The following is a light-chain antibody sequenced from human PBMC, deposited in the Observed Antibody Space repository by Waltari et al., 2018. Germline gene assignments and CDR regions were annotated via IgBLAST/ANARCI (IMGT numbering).Light chain of an antibody. J-gene: IGLJ1*01. CDR2: GVY. V-gene: IGLV2-14*03. CDR1: NSDIGGDKY. Sequence: QSALTQPASVSGSPGQSITISCIGTNSDIGGDKYVSWYQELPGKAPKLMIFGVYNRPSGVCNRSPAAKAGNTASLTISGLQPEDEADYYCSSYTGGSIRYVFGSGTKVTVL. CDR3: SSYTGGSIRYV.